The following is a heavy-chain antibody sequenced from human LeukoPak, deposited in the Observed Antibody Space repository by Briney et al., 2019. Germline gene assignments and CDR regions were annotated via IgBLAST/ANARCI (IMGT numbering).Heavy chain of an antibody. V-gene: IGHV1-69*04. Sequence: GASVKVSCKASGGTFSSYAISWVRQAPGQGLEWMGRIIPILGIANYAQKFQGRVTITADKSTSTAYMELSSLRSEDTAVYYCARGEGQQLAHIDYWGQGTLVTVSS. CDR2: IIPILGIA. D-gene: IGHD6-13*01. CDR3: ARGEGQQLAHIDY. CDR1: GGTFSSYA. J-gene: IGHJ4*02.